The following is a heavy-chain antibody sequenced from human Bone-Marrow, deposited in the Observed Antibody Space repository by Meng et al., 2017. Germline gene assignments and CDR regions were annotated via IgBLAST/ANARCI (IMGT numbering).Heavy chain of an antibody. V-gene: IGHV1-2*06. Sequence: ASVKVSCKASGYTFTGYYMHWVRQAPGQGLEWMGRINPNSGGTNYAQKFQGRVPMTRDTSISTAYMELSRLRSDDTAVYYCARLRSSTRGWFDPWGQGTLVTVSS. CDR2: INPNSGGT. J-gene: IGHJ5*02. CDR1: GYTFTGYY. D-gene: IGHD2-2*01. CDR3: ARLRSSTRGWFDP.